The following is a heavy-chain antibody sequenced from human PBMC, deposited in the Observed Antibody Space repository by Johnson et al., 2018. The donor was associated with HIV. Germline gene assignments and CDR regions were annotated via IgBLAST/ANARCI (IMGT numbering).Heavy chain of an antibody. D-gene: IGHD6-6*01. CDR1: GFTFSSYA. V-gene: IGHV3-66*01. Sequence: EQLVESGGGVVQPGRSLRLSCAASGFTFSSYAMHWVRQAPGKGLEWVAVIYSGGSTYYADSVKGRFTISRDNSKNTLYLQMNSLRAEDTAVYYCARDLVEYSSSSYAFDIWGQGTMVTVSS. CDR2: IYSGGST. CDR3: ARDLVEYSSSSYAFDI. J-gene: IGHJ3*02.